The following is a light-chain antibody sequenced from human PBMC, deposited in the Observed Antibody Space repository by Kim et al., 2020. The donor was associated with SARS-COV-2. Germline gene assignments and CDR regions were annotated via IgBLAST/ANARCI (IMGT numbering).Light chain of an antibody. CDR1: KLGRKS. J-gene: IGLJ6*01. V-gene: IGLV3-21*02. Sequence: SYELTQSPSVSVAPGEPARMTCGGDKLGRKSVHWYQQKPGRAPVLVVHHDNDRPSEIPERFSGSNSGNTATLTITRVEAGDEADYYCQVWDSSSIFGGGTKVTVL. CDR3: QVWDSSSI. CDR2: HDN.